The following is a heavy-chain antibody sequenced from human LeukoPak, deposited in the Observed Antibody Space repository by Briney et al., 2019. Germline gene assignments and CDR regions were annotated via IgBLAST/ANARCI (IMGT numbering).Heavy chain of an antibody. CDR3: ATGGKWELPFDY. D-gene: IGHD1-26*01. CDR2: INHSGST. J-gene: IGHJ4*02. Sequence: PSETLSLTCAVYGGSFSGYYWSWIRQPPGKGLEWIGEINHSGSTNYNPSLKSRVTISVDTSKNQFSLKLSSVTAADTAVYYCATGGKWELPFDYWGQGTLVTVSS. CDR1: GGSFSGYY. V-gene: IGHV4-34*01.